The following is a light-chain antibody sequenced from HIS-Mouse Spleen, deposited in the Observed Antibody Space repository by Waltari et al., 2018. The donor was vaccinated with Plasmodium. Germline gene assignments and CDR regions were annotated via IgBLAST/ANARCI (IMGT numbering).Light chain of an antibody. CDR3: QQYNNWPFT. CDR1: QSVSSN. CDR2: GAS. Sequence: EIVMTPSPATLSVSPGERATLPCRASQSVSSNLAWYQQKPGQAPRLLIYGASTRATGIPARFSGSGSGTEFTLTISSLQSEDFAVYYCQQYNNWPFTFGPGTKVDIK. V-gene: IGKV3-15*01. J-gene: IGKJ3*01.